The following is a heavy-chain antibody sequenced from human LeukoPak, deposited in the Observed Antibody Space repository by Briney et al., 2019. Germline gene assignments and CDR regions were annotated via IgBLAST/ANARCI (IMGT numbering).Heavy chain of an antibody. V-gene: IGHV4-38-2*01. CDR1: GYSISSGYY. D-gene: IGHD6-19*01. Sequence: SEXXSXTCAVSGYSISSGYYWGWIRQPPGKGLEWIGSIYHSGSTYYNPSLKSRVTISGDTAKNKLCLKMSSVTAADTAVYFCARGLSAVAGTSPYQHWGQGTLVTVSS. CDR3: ARGLSAVAGTSPYQH. J-gene: IGHJ1*01. CDR2: IYHSGST.